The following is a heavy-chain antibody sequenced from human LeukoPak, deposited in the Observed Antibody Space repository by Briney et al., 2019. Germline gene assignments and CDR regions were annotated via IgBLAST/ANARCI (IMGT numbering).Heavy chain of an antibody. J-gene: IGHJ4*02. CDR3: AITPGYSYGLYYFDY. D-gene: IGHD5-18*01. V-gene: IGHV3-23*01. Sequence: SGGSLRLSCAASGFTFSSYAMSWVRQAPGKGLEWVSAISGSGGSTYYADSVKGRFTISRDNSKNTLYLQMNSLRAEDTAVYYCAITPGYSYGLYYFDYWDQGTLVTVSS. CDR1: GFTFSSYA. CDR2: ISGSGGST.